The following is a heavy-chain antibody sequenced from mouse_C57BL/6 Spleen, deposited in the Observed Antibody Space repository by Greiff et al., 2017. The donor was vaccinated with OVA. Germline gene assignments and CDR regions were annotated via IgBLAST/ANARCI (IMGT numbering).Heavy chain of an antibody. CDR3: ARPVEPYYYARDY. CDR2: IYPGDGDT. Sequence: QVQLKQSGAELVKPGASVKISCKASGYAFSSYWMNWVKQRPGKGLEWIGQIYPGDGDTNYNGKFKGKATLTADKSSSTAYMQLSSLTSEDSAVYFCARPVEPYYYARDYWGQGTSVTVSA. CDR1: GYAFSSYW. J-gene: IGHJ4*01. V-gene: IGHV1-80*01.